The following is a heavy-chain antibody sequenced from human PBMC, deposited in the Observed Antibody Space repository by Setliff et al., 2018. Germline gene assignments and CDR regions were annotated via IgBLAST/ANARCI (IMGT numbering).Heavy chain of an antibody. J-gene: IGHJ4*02. CDR1: GFTYKNDW. CDR2: INPDGSEK. D-gene: IGHD3-10*01. Sequence: PGESLRLSCGASGFTYKNDWVSWVRQAPGKGLEWLASINPDGSEKYYVDSVKGRFTISRDNARNSLSLQMNSLRTEDTAVYYCFGAGTCSYWGQGTLVTV. V-gene: IGHV3-7*01. CDR3: FGAGTCSY.